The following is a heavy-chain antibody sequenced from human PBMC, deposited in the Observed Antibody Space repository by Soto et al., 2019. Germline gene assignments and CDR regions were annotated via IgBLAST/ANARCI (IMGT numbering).Heavy chain of an antibody. Sequence: EVQLVESGGGLVQPGGSLRLSCAASGFTFSSYWMTWVRQAPGKGLEWVANINLDGSEKYFVDSVKGRFTISRDNAKTSLYLQMNSLRAEDTAVYYCAREQCGSTDIEYWGQGTLVTVSS. D-gene: IGHD5-12*01. CDR3: AREQCGSTDIEY. J-gene: IGHJ4*02. CDR2: INLDGSEK. CDR1: GFTFSSYW. V-gene: IGHV3-7*01.